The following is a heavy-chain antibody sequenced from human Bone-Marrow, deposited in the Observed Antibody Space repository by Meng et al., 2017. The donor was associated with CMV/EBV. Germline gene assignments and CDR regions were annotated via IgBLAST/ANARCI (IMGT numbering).Heavy chain of an antibody. CDR1: GFTFSSYS. D-gene: IGHD1-26*01. CDR2: ISSSSSYI. V-gene: IGHV3-21*04. CDR3: ATDSGTPRNYYYYGMDV. J-gene: IGHJ6*02. Sequence: GESLKISCAASGFTFSSYSMNWVRQAPGKGLEWVSSISSSSSYIYYADPVKGRFTISRDNAKNSPYLQMNSLRSDDTAVYYCATDSGTPRNYYYYGMDVWGQGTTVTV.